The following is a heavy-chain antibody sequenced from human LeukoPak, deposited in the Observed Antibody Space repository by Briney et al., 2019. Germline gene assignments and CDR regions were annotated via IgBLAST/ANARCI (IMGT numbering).Heavy chain of an antibody. CDR1: GGSISSRSYY. CDR2: IYYSGST. J-gene: IGHJ5*02. CDR3: ARVPNWFDP. V-gene: IGHV4-39*01. D-gene: IGHD2-2*01. Sequence: WETLSLTCTVSGGSISSRSYYWGWVRQAPGKGLEWIGSIYYSGSTYYNPSLKSRVTISVDTSKNQFSLKLSSVTAADTAVYYCARVPNWFDPWGQGTLVTVSS.